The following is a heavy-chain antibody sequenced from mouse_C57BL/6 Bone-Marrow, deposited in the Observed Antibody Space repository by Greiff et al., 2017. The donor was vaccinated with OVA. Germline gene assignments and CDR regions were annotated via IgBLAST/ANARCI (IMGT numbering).Heavy chain of an antibody. V-gene: IGHV5-17*01. Sequence: VKVVESGGGLVKPGGSLKLSCAASGFTFSDYGLHWVRQAPETGLEWVAYISSGSSTIYYADTVKGRFTISRDNAKNTLFMQRSSVRSEDTAMDECARRRYFDVWGTGTTVTVSS. J-gene: IGHJ1*03. CDR2: ISSGSSTI. CDR3: ARRRYFDV. CDR1: GFTFSDYG.